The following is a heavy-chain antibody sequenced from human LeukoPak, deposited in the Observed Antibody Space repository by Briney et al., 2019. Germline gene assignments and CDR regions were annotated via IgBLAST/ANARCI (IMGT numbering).Heavy chain of an antibody. J-gene: IGHJ5*02. V-gene: IGHV4-31*03. CDR3: ASTVVNNWFDP. Sequence: SETLSLTCTVSGGSISSGGYYWSWIRQHPGKGLEWIGYIHYSGSTYYNSSLKSRVTISVDTSKNQFSLKLSAVTAADTAVYYCASTVVNNWFDPWGQGTLVTVSP. D-gene: IGHD3-22*01. CDR1: GGSISSGGYY. CDR2: IHYSGST.